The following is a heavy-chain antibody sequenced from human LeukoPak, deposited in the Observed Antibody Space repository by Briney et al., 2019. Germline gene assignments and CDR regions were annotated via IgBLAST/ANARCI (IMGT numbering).Heavy chain of an antibody. CDR1: GFTFGDYA. CDR2: IRSKAYGGTT. D-gene: IGHD2-21*01. Sequence: GGSLRLSCTASGFTFGDYAMSWVRQAPGKGREWVGFIRSKAYGGTTEYAASVKGRFTISRDDSKSIAYLQMNSLKTEDTAVYYCTRTQSTYYPLAYWGQGTLVTVSS. CDR3: TRTQSTYYPLAY. J-gene: IGHJ4*02. V-gene: IGHV3-49*04.